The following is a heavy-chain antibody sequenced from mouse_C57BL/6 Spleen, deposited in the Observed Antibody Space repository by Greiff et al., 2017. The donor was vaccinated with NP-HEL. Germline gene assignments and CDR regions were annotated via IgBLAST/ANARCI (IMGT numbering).Heavy chain of an antibody. CDR1: GYTFTSYW. J-gene: IGHJ2*01. V-gene: IGHV1-64*01. CDR2: IHPNSGST. D-gene: IGHD1-1*01. CDR3: ARTTVVATFDY. Sequence: QVQLQQPGAELVKPGASVKLSCKASGYTFTSYWMHWVKQRPGQGLEWIGMIHPNSGSTNYNEKFKSKATLTVDKSSSTAYMQLSSLTSEDSAVYYSARTTVVATFDYWGKGTTLTVSS.